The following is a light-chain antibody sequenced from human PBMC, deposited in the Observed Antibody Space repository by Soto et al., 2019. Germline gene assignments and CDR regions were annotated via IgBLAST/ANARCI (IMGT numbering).Light chain of an antibody. V-gene: IGLV2-14*01. CDR3: TSYATSSPVV. J-gene: IGLJ2*01. Sequence: QSALTRPASVSGSPGQSITISCTGTSSDVGGYNYVSWYQQHPGKAPKLMIYDVSNRPSGVSNRFSGSKSGNTASLSISGLQAEDEGDYYCTSYATSSPVVFGGGTKLTVL. CDR1: SSDVGGYNY. CDR2: DVS.